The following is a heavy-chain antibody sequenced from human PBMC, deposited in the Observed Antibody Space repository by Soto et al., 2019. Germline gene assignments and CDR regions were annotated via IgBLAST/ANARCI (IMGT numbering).Heavy chain of an antibody. CDR1: GFTFSTYG. D-gene: IGHD2-21*02. CDR2: IWYDGSNK. J-gene: IGHJ2*01. V-gene: IGHV3-33*01. CDR3: ARGWYCGGDCYEWYFDL. Sequence: QVQLVESGGGVVQPGRSLRLSCAASGFTFSTYGMHWVRQAPGKGLEWVAVIWYDGSNKYYADSVKGRFSISRDNSKNTLFPQMNSLRAEDTAVYYCARGWYCGGDCYEWYFDLWGRGTLVTVSS.